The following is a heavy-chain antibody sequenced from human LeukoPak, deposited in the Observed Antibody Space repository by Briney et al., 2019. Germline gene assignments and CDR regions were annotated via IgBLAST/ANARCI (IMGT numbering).Heavy chain of an antibody. CDR3: ARDPHSWYFDL. Sequence: PGGSLRLSCAASGFSFDEYAMHWVRQAPGKGLEGVSGISWNSGSIGYADSVKGRFTISRDNAKNSLYLQMNSLRAEDTAVYYCARDPHSWYFDLWGGGTLVTVSS. V-gene: IGHV3-9*01. J-gene: IGHJ2*01. CDR2: ISWNSGSI. CDR1: GFSFDEYA.